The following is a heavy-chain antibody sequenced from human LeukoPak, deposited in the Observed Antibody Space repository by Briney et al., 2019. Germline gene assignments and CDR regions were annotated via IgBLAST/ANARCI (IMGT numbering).Heavy chain of an antibody. CDR1: GYTFTSYD. V-gene: IGHV1-46*01. CDR2: INPSGGST. CDR3: ARDRGQYSSSQFDY. D-gene: IGHD6-13*01. J-gene: IGHJ4*02. Sequence: ASVKVSCKASGYTFTSYDINWVRQAPGQGLEWMGIINPSGGSTSYAQKFQGRVTMTRDTSISTAYMELRSLRSDDTAVYYCARDRGQYSSSQFDYWGQGTLVTVSS.